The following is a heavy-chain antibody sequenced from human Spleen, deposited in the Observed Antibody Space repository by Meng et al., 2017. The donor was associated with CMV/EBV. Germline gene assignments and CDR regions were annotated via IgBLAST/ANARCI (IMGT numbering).Heavy chain of an antibody. D-gene: IGHD2-21*01. CDR1: GFTFSSYW. CDR2: ISSRGSTI. J-gene: IGHJ4*02. Sequence: GESLKISCAASGFTFSSYWMSWVRQAPGRGLECVSYISSRGSTIYYADSVRGRSTISRDNAKNSLYLQMNSLRVDDTAVYYCAGGGGDWANFDSWGQGTLVTVS. CDR3: AGGGGDWANFDS. V-gene: IGHV3-48*03.